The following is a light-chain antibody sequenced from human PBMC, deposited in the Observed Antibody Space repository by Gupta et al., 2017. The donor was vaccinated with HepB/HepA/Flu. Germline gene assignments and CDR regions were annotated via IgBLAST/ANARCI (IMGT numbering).Light chain of an antibody. CDR3: QQGYSSPWFT. J-gene: IGKJ3*01. CDR1: QDIGLY. Sequence: VQMTQSPSSLSASIGDTVIMSCRASQDIGLYLNWYQQKPGKAPKLLIYGASTLDTGVPSRFSGSGSGKHFILTISGLQPEDYASYFCQQGYSSPWFTFGPGTTV. CDR2: GAS. V-gene: IGKV1-39*01.